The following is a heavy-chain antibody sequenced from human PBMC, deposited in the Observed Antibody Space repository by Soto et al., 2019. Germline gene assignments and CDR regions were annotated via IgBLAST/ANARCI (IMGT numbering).Heavy chain of an antibody. CDR1: GFTFSSYW. V-gene: IGHV3-74*01. CDR3: ARAAYSSGCGY. J-gene: IGHJ4*02. CDR2: INSDGSST. Sequence: GGSLRLPCAASGFTFSSYWMHWVRQAPGKGLVWVSRINSDGSSTSYADSVKGRFTISRDNAKNTLYLQMNSLRAEDTAVYYCARAAYSSGCGYWGQGTLVTVSS. D-gene: IGHD6-19*01.